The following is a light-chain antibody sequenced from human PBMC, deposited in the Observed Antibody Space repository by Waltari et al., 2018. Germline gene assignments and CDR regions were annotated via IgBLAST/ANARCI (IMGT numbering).Light chain of an antibody. V-gene: IGLV2-14*03. CDR3: SSYTSSSTLVL. Sequence: QSALTQPASVSGSPGQSITISCTGTSRDIGDYNYGSWYQQHPGKAPKLMIFDVSNRPSGVSNRFSGSKSGNTASLTISGLQAEDEADYYCSSYTSSSTLVLFGGGTKLTVL. CDR2: DVS. CDR1: SRDIGDYNY. J-gene: IGLJ2*01.